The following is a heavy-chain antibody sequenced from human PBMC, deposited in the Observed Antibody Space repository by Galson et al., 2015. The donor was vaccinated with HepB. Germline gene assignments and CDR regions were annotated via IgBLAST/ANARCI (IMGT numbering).Heavy chain of an antibody. CDR2: INPNSGGT. V-gene: IGHV1-2*06. CDR1: GYTFTGYY. Sequence: VSCKASGYTFTGYYMHWVRQAPGQGLEWMGRINPNSGGTDYAQKFQGRVTMTRDTSISTAYMEMSSLRSDDTAVYYCARQTTTTVIYHGMDVWGQGTTVTVS. D-gene: IGHD4-11*01. CDR3: ARQTTTTVIYHGMDV. J-gene: IGHJ6*02.